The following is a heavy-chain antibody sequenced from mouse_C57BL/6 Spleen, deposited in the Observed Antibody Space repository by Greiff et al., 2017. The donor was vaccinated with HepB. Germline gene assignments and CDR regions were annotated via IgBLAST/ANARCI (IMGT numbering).Heavy chain of an antibody. V-gene: IGHV1-39*01. CDR3: ARGGDILDSWFAY. CDR1: GYSFTDYN. Sequence: VHVKQSGPELVKPGASVKISCKASGYSFTDYNMNWVKQSNGKSLEWIGVINPNYGTTSYNQKFKGKATLTVDQSSSTAYMQLNSLTSEDSAVYYCARGGDILDSWFAYWGQGTLVTVSA. CDR2: INPNYGTT. D-gene: IGHD1-3*01. J-gene: IGHJ3*01.